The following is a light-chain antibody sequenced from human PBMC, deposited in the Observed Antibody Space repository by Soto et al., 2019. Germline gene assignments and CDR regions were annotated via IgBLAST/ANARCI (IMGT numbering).Light chain of an antibody. J-gene: IGLJ1*01. CDR3: SSYTTSSTYV. Sequence: QSALTQPASVSGSPGQSIAISCTGTSSDVGGYNYVSWYQQHPGKAPKLILCYVSNRPSGVSDRFSGSKSGNTASLTISGLQTEDEADYYCSSYTTSSTYVFGTGTKVTVL. CDR2: YVS. CDR1: SSDVGGYNY. V-gene: IGLV2-14*01.